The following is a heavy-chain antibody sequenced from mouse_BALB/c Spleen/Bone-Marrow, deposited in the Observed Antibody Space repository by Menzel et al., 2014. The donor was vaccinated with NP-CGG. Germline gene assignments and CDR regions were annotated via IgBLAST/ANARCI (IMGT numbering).Heavy chain of an antibody. CDR1: GFSLTSYG. CDR3: ASMITTAWFAY. D-gene: IGHD2-4*01. CDR2: IWAGGST. V-gene: IGHV2-9*02. J-gene: IGHJ3*01. Sequence: VQGVESGPGLVAPPQSLSITCTVSGFSLTSYGVHWVRQPPGKGLEWLGVIWAGGSTNYNSALMSRLSISKDNSKSQVFLKMNSLQTDDTAMYYCASMITTAWFAYWGQGTLVTVSA.